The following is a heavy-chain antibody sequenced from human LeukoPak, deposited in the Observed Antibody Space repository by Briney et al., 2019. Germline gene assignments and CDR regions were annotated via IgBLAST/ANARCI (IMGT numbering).Heavy chain of an antibody. V-gene: IGHV4-59*01. CDR2: IYYSGNT. Sequence: SEALSLTCTVSGGSISSYYWSWIRQPPGKGLEWIGYIYYSGNTYYNPSLKSRVTISVDTSKNQFSLKVNSVTAADTAVYYCARTKPLDPFDFWGQGTLSPSLQ. J-gene: IGHJ3*01. CDR3: ARTKPLDPFDF. CDR1: GGSISSYY.